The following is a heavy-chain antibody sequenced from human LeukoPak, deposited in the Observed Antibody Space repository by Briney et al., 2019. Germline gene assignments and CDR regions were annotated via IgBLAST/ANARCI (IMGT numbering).Heavy chain of an antibody. J-gene: IGHJ4*02. Sequence: GGSLRLSCAASGFTFSDHYMSWIRQAPGKGLEWVSYISSSGRTIYDADSVKGRFTISRDNAKNSLYLQMNSLRVEDTAVYYCARQLNWGQGTLVTVSS. CDR3: ARQLN. CDR2: ISSSGRTI. D-gene: IGHD5-24*01. V-gene: IGHV3-11*04. CDR1: GFTFSDHY.